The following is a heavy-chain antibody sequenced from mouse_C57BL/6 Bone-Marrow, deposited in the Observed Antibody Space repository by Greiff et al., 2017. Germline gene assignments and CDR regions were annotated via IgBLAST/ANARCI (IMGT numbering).Heavy chain of an antibody. J-gene: IGHJ3*01. V-gene: IGHV1-39*01. CDR1: GYSFTDYN. CDR3: AIDTTVVAEGFAY. Sequence: EVKLQESGPELVKPGASVKISCKASGYSFTDYNMNWVKQSNGKSLEWIGVINPNYGTTSYNQKFKGKATLTVDQSSSTAYMQLNSLTSEDSAVYYCAIDTTVVAEGFAYWGQGTLVTVSA. CDR2: INPNYGTT. D-gene: IGHD1-1*01.